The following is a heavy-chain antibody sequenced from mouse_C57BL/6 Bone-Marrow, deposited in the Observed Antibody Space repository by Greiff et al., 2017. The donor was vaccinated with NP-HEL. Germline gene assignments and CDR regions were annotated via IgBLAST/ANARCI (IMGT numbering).Heavy chain of an antibody. CDR2: IDPENGDT. CDR1: GFNIKDDY. CDR3: TTFTTVVAPGWYFDV. Sequence: VQLQQSGAELVRPGASVKLSCTASGFNIKDDYMHWVKQRPEQGLEWIGWIDPENGDTEYASKFQGKATITADTSSNTAYLQLSSLTSEDTAGYYCTTFTTVVAPGWYFDVWGTGTTVTVSS. J-gene: IGHJ1*03. D-gene: IGHD1-1*01. V-gene: IGHV14-4*01.